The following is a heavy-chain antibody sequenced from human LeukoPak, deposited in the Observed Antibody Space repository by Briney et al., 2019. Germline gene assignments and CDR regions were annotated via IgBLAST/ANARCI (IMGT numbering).Heavy chain of an antibody. CDR1: GGSISSSSYY. Sequence: PSETLSLTCTVSGGSISSSSYYWGWIRQPPGKGLEWIGSIYYSGSTYYNPSLKSRVTISVDTSKNQFSLKLSSVTAADTAVYYCARGIAAAGTDDYWGQGTLVTVSS. D-gene: IGHD6-13*01. J-gene: IGHJ4*02. CDR2: IYYSGST. V-gene: IGHV4-39*07. CDR3: ARGIAAAGTDDY.